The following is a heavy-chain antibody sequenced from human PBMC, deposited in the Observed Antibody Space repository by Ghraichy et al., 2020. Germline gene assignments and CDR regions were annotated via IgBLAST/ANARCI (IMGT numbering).Heavy chain of an antibody. V-gene: IGHV4-39*01. Sequence: SETLSLTCTVSGGSISSSSYYWGWIRQPPGKGLEWIGNIYYSGSTYYNPSLKSRVTISVDTSKNQFSLKLSSVTTADTAVYYCARIAVAAYWFDPWGQGTLVTVSS. CDR3: ARIAVAAYWFDP. CDR1: GGSISSSSYY. J-gene: IGHJ5*02. CDR2: IYYSGST. D-gene: IGHD6-19*01.